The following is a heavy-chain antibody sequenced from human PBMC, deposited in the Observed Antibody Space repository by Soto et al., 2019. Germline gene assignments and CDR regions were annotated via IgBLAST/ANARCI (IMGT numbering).Heavy chain of an antibody. CDR2: ISGSGGST. Sequence: GSLRLSCAASGFTFSSYAMSWVRQAPGKGLEWVSAISGSGGSTYYADSVKGRFTISRDNSKNTLYLQMNSLRAEDTAVYYCAKPPDRIAVAGNWFDPWGQGTLVTVSS. J-gene: IGHJ5*02. CDR3: AKPPDRIAVAGNWFDP. V-gene: IGHV3-23*01. D-gene: IGHD6-19*01. CDR1: GFTFSSYA.